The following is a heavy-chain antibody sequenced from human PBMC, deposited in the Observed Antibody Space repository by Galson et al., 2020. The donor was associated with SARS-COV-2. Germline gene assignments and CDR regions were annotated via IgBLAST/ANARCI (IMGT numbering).Heavy chain of an antibody. D-gene: IGHD3-22*01. CDR3: ARHGVNMIVIVTVPWWYFDL. CDR1: GYSVSTTNY. V-gene: IGHV4-38-2*02. CDR2: VYPVGTT. J-gene: IGHJ2*01. Sequence: SETLSLTCTVSGYSVSTTNYWGWVRQPPGRRLEWIGSVYPVGTTYYNPSLKRRVTISVDTSKNQFSLRLASVTAAVTALYYCARHGVNMIVIVTVPWWYFDLWGRGTLVTVSS.